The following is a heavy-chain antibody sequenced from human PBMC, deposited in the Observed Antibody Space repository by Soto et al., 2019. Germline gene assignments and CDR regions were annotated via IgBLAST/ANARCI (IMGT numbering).Heavy chain of an antibody. D-gene: IGHD2-15*01. CDR3: ATGSASSTSDAFDV. V-gene: IGHV1-18*01. CDR1: GYTFTSYG. CDR2: ISAYNGNT. Sequence: ASVKVSCKASGYTFTSYGISWVRQAPGQGLEWMGWISAYNGNTNYAQKLQGRVTMTTDTSTSTAYMELRSLRSDDTAVYYCATGSASSTSDAFDVWDRGTVVTVSS. J-gene: IGHJ3*01.